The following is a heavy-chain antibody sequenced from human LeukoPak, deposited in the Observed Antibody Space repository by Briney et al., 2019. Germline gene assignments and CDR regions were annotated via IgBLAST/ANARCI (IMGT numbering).Heavy chain of an antibody. D-gene: IGHD3-3*02. V-gene: IGHV1-69*01. CDR2: IIPIFGTA. CDR3: AREGAFTARGFDY. Sequence: GASVKVSCKASGGTFGSYAISWVRQAPGQGLEWMGGIIPIFGTANYAQKFQGRVTITADESTSTAYMELSSLRSEDTAVYYCAREGAFTARGFDYWGQGTLVTVSS. J-gene: IGHJ4*02. CDR1: GGTFGSYA.